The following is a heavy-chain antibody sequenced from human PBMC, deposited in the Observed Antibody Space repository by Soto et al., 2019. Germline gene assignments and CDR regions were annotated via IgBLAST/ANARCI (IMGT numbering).Heavy chain of an antibody. V-gene: IGHV4-30-2*01. CDR1: GGSTSSGGYS. D-gene: IGHD3-16*01. J-gene: IGHJ6*02. CDR2: IYPTGKT. Sequence: SETLSLTCTVSGGSTSSGGYSWSWIRQTPGKGLEWIGYIYPTGKTYYNPSLMNRATLSIDTSQNQFSLQLTSVTAADTAVYFCARAPPGPAPRWGVWGHGTTVTVSS. CDR3: ARAPPGPAPRWGV.